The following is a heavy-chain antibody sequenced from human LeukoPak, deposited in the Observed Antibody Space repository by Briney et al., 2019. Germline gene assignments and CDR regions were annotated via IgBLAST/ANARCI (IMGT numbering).Heavy chain of an antibody. CDR3: ARNEQHLVELDY. J-gene: IGHJ4*02. CDR1: GFTFSSYS. V-gene: IGHV3-21*01. CDR2: ISSSSSYI. Sequence: PGGSLRLSCAASGFTFSSYSMNWVRRAPGKGLEWVSSISSSSSYIYYADSVKGRFTISRDNAKNSLYLQMNSLRADDTAMYYCARNEQHLVELDYWGQGTLVTVTS. D-gene: IGHD6-13*01.